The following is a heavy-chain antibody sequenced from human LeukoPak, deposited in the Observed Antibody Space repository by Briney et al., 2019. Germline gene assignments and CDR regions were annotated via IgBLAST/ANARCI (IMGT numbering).Heavy chain of an antibody. J-gene: IGHJ5*02. D-gene: IGHD3-3*01. Sequence: SATLSLTCTVSGGSISSYYWTWIRQPPGKGLEWIGSIYHSGSTYYNPSLKSRVTISVDTSKNQFSLKLSSVTAADTAVYYCARGRFLEWSPGWFDPWGQGTLVTVSS. CDR2: IYHSGST. CDR3: ARGRFLEWSPGWFDP. CDR1: GGSISSYY. V-gene: IGHV4-59*12.